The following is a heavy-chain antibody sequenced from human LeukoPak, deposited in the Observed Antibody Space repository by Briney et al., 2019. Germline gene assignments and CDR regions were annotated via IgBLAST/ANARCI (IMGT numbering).Heavy chain of an antibody. J-gene: IGHJ4*02. CDR3: AKDDTRGGITIFGVVISVPDY. Sequence: GGSLRLSCAASGFSFSSYDMHWVRQVRGKGLEWVSAIGTAGDTFYPGSVKGRFTISRENVKDSVYLQMNSLRAEDTAVYYCAKDDTRGGITIFGVVISVPDYWGQGTLVTVSS. D-gene: IGHD3-3*01. V-gene: IGHV3-13*01. CDR2: IGTAGDT. CDR1: GFSFSSYD.